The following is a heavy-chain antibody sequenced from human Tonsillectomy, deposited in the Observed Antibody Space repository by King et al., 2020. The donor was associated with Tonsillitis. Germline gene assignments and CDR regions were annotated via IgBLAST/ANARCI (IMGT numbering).Heavy chain of an antibody. CDR3: AREGPVPAAIGGGYYYYYMDV. V-gene: IGHV1-2*02. J-gene: IGHJ6*03. Sequence: VQLVQSGAEVKKPGASVKVSCRASGYTFTGHYMYWVRQAPGQGLEWMGWINPNSGGKNYAQKFQGRVTMTRDTSISTAYMELSRLTSDDTAVYYCAREGPVPAAIGGGYYYYYMDVWGKGTTVTVSS. D-gene: IGHD2-2*02. CDR2: INPNSGGK. CDR1: GYTFTGHY.